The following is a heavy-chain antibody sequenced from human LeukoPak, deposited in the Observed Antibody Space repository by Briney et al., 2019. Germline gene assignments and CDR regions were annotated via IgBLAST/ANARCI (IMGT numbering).Heavy chain of an antibody. CDR1: GFTFNSYW. J-gene: IGHJ4*02. D-gene: IGHD3-3*01. CDR2: IKQDGSEK. CDR3: ARVADYDFWSGYYTSYFDY. V-gene: IGHV3-7*01. Sequence: GSLRLSCAASGFTFNSYWMSWVRQAPGKGLEWVANIKQDGSEKYYVDSVKGRFTISRDNAKKSLYLQMNSLRAEDTAVYYCARVADYDFWSGYYTSYFDYWGQGTLVTVSS.